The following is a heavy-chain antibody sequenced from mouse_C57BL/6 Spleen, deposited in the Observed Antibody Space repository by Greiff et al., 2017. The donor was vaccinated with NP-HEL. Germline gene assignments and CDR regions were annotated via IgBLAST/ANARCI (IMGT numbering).Heavy chain of an antibody. V-gene: IGHV3-6*01. D-gene: IGHD1-1*01. Sequence: EVLLVESGPGLVKPSPSLSLTCSVTGYSITSGYYWNWIRQFPGNKLEWMGYISYDGSNNYIPSLKNRISITRDTSKNQFILKLKSVTTEDTAAYYCARIDYYGPLDYWGQGTTLTVSS. J-gene: IGHJ2*01. CDR3: ARIDYYGPLDY. CDR1: GYSITSGYY. CDR2: ISYDGSN.